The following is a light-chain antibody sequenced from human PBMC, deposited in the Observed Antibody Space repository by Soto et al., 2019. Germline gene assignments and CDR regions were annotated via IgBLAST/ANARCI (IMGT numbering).Light chain of an antibody. CDR2: DAS. J-gene: IGKJ4*01. Sequence: DIVLTQSPAILSMSLAEKGTISCRASQNVSSHLAWFQQRPGQAPRLLIYDASSRATGIPDRFSGGGSGTDFTLTISRLEPEDFAVYYCQQFSSYPLTFGGGTKVDIK. CDR3: QQFSSYPLT. CDR1: QNVSSH. V-gene: IGKV3-20*01.